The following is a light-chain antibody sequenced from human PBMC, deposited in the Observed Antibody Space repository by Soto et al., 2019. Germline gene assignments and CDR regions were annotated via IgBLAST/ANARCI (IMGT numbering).Light chain of an antibody. Sequence: IVLTQSPNTLSLSPGERATLSCRAGQSVPRSYLAWYQQKPGQAPRLLIYDASNRATGIPARFSGSGSGTDFTLTISRLEPEDFAVYYCQQYGSSQITFGQGTRLEIK. V-gene: IGKV3-20*01. CDR1: QSVPRSY. J-gene: IGKJ5*01. CDR3: QQYGSSQIT. CDR2: DAS.